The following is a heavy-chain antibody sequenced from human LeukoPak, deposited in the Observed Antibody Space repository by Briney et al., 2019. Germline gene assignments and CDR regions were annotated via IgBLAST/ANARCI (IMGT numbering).Heavy chain of an antibody. CDR3: ARGDGAYCGGDCYGAFDI. CDR1: GGSISSYY. J-gene: IGHJ3*02. CDR2: IYYSGST. V-gene: IGHV4-59*01. D-gene: IGHD2-21*02. Sequence: SETLSLTCTVSGGSISSYYWSWIRQPPGKGLEWIGYIYYSGSTNYNPSLKSRVTISVDTSKNQFSLKLSSVTAADTAVYYCARGDGAYCGGDCYGAFDIWGQGTMVTVSS.